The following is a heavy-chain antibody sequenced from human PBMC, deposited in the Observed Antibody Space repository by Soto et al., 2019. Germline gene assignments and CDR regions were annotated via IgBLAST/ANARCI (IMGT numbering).Heavy chain of an antibody. CDR3: ATVPAAALKEDY. J-gene: IGHJ4*02. Sequence: QEQLVQSGAEVKKPGASVVVSCKASGYTFTDYYFHWVRQAPGQGLEWMGWINPNGGDTNYAQKFQGRVTMTRDTSISTAYVEQSSLRSDDTAVYYCATVPAAALKEDYWGQGTLVTVSS. CDR2: INPNGGDT. V-gene: IGHV1-2*02. CDR1: GYTFTDYY. D-gene: IGHD6-13*01.